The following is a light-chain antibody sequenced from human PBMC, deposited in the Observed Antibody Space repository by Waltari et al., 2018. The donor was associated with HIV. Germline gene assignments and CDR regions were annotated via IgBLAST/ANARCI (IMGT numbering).Light chain of an antibody. V-gene: IGKV4-1*01. Sequence: DIVMTLSSDSLAVSLGERATTHFTSRPSIFYRCNSKNYVAWYQQKAGQPHKLLMGWSSTRESGVPDRFSGSGSETDFTLTIISLQAEDVAIYYCQQYYNTPLTFGGGTKVEI. CDR1: PSIFYRCNSKNY. CDR3: QQYYNTPLT. CDR2: WSS. J-gene: IGKJ4*01.